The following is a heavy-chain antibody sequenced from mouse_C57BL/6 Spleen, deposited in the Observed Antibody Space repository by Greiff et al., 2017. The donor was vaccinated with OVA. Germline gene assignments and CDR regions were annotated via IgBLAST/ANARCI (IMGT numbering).Heavy chain of an antibody. D-gene: IGHD2-3*01. CDR2: ISGGGGNT. J-gene: IGHJ2*01. Sequence: EVQRVESGGGLVKPGGSLKLSCAASGFTFSSYTMSWVRQTPEKRLEWVATISGGGGNTYYPDSVKGRFTISRDNAKNTLYLQMSSLRSEDTALYYCARGDGYYEGYFDYWGQGTTLTVSS. CDR3: ARGDGYYEGYFDY. V-gene: IGHV5-9*01. CDR1: GFTFSSYT.